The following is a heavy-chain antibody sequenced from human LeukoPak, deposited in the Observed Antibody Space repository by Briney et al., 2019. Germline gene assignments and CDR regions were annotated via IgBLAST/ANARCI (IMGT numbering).Heavy chain of an antibody. CDR1: GFTFSSYS. CDR3: AREIAARIFDY. D-gene: IGHD6-6*01. V-gene: IGHV3-21*01. Sequence: GGSLRLSCAASGFTFSSYSMNWVRQAPGKGLEWVSSISSSSSYIYYADSVKGRFTISRDNAKNSLYLQMNSLRAEDTAVYYCAREIAARIFDYWAREPWSPSPQ. CDR2: ISSSSSYI. J-gene: IGHJ4*02.